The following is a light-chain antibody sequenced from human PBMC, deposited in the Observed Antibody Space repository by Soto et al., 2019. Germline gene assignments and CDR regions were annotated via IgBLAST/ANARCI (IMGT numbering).Light chain of an antibody. CDR2: SNN. Sequence: QSVLTQPPSASATPGQRVTISCSGTNSNIGSNTIAWYQQLPGTAPKRLIHSNNQRPSGVPDRFSASKSGTSASLAISGLQSEDEADYYCATCDDSLNGYVFGTGTKVTVL. CDR1: NSNIGSNT. CDR3: ATCDDSLNGYV. J-gene: IGLJ1*01. V-gene: IGLV1-44*01.